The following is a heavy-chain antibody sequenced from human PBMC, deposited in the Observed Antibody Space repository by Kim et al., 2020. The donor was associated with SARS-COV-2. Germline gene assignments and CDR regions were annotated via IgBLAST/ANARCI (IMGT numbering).Heavy chain of an antibody. J-gene: IGHJ4*02. Sequence: RNNTSFQGKVTCSVDKSISTAYLQWSSLKASDTAIYYCARLRGSSGPFDYWGQGTLVTVSS. V-gene: IGHV5-51*01. D-gene: IGHD6-6*01. CDR3: ARLRGSSGPFDY.